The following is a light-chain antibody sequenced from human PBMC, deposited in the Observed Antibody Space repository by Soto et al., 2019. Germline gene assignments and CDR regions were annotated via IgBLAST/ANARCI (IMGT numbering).Light chain of an antibody. CDR1: QSVSSN. Sequence: EIVMTQSPATLSVSPGERATLSCRASQSVSSNLAWYQQKPGQAPRPLIYGASTRATGIPARFSGSGSGTEFTLTISSLQSEDFAVYYCQQYNNWPPPTFGQGTKLEIK. CDR3: QQYNNWPPPT. V-gene: IGKV3-15*01. CDR2: GAS. J-gene: IGKJ2*01.